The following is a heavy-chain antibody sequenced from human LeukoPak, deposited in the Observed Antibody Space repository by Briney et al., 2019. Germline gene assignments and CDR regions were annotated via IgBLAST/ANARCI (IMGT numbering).Heavy chain of an antibody. J-gene: IGHJ4*02. CDR2: INTGNGNK. D-gene: IGHD4-11*01. CDR1: GYTFTRYV. CDR3: ASVNYRDF. Sequence: ASVTVSCKASGYTFTRYVMHWVGQAAGQRLEWMGWINTGNGNKQYSHNYQGRLTFTKDTTANTAYMELSSLRSEDTAVYYCASVNYRDFWGQGTLVTVSS. V-gene: IGHV1-3*04.